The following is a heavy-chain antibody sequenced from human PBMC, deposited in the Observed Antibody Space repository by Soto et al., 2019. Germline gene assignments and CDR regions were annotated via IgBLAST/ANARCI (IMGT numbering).Heavy chain of an antibody. CDR3: AMDLYGGSSRFDY. Sequence: QVQLVESGGGVVQPGRSLRLSCVASGFTFSNNGIHWVRQAPGKGLEWVAVISSDGSKKYYADSVKGRFTISRDNSKNTLYLQMNRLRAEDTAVYSCAMDLYGGSSRFDYWGQGTLVTVSS. V-gene: IGHV3-30*03. J-gene: IGHJ4*02. D-gene: IGHD2-15*01. CDR1: GFTFSNNG. CDR2: ISSDGSKK.